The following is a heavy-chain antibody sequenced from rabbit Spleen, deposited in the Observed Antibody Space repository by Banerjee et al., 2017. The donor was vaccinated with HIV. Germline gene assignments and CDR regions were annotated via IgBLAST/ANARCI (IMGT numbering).Heavy chain of an antibody. CDR3: ARGSATMTMVITGYYLNL. J-gene: IGHJ4*01. D-gene: IGHD2-1*01. CDR1: GFPFSNKAV. Sequence: QEQLEESGGGLVKPEGSLTLTCKASGFPFSNKAVMCWVRQAPGKGLECIACIYGDSSGSTWYASWAKGRFTISKTSSTTVTLQMTSVTAADTATYFCARGSATMTMVITGYYLNLWGQGTLVTVS. V-gene: IGHV1S45*01. CDR2: IYGDSSGST.